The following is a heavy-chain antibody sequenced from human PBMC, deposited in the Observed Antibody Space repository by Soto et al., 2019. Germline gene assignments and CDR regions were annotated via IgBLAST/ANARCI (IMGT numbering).Heavy chain of an antibody. CDR1: GFTCSSYS. V-gene: IGHV3-21*01. CDR2: ISSSSSYI. CDR3: AREGRATVANYYYYGMDV. D-gene: IGHD4-17*01. Sequence: VGSLRLSCAASGFTCSSYSMNWVRQATGKGLEWVSSISSSSSYIYYADSVKGRFTISRDNAKNSLYLQMNSLRAEDTAEYYCAREGRATVANYYYYGMDVWGQGTTVTVSS. J-gene: IGHJ6*02.